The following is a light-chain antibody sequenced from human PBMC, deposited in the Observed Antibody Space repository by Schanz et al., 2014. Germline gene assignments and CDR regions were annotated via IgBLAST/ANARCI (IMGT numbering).Light chain of an antibody. J-gene: IGLJ3*02. CDR2: DVN. CDR3: QSYDRSLSGFWV. V-gene: IGLV2-8*01. CDR1: SSDVGTYDY. Sequence: QSALTQPPSASGSPGQSVTISCTGTSSDVGTYDYVSWYQHHPGKAPKLMIFDVNKRPSGVPDRFSGSKSGTSASLAITGLQAEDEADYYCQSYDRSLSGFWVFGGGTKLTVL.